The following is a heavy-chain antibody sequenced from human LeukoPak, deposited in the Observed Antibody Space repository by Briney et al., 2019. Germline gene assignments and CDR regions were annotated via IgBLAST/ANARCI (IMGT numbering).Heavy chain of an antibody. D-gene: IGHD2-2*01. CDR1: GLTFSDYY. Sequence: PGGSLRLSCAASGLTFSDYYMSWIRQAPGKGLEWVSYISSSSSYTNYADSVKGRFTISRDNAKNSLYLQMNSLRAEDTAVYYCARDRGYCSSTSCYPHWFDPWGQGTLVTVSS. J-gene: IGHJ5*02. CDR3: ARDRGYCSSTSCYPHWFDP. CDR2: ISSSSSYT. V-gene: IGHV3-11*06.